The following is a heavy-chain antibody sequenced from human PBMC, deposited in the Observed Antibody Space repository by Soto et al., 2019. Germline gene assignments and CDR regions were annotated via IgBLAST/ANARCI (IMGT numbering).Heavy chain of an antibody. CDR3: ARGPFSVTIAGMDV. V-gene: IGHV3-30*03. CDR1: GFAFSRFG. D-gene: IGHD1-1*01. J-gene: IGHJ6*02. Sequence: GGSLRLSCAASGFAFSRFGMHWVRQAPGKGLEWVAIILYDGSNYYYADSVKGRFSVSRDNSKNMLFLQMDSLRPEDTAVYYCARGPFSVTIAGMDVWGQGTTVTVSS. CDR2: ILYDGSNY.